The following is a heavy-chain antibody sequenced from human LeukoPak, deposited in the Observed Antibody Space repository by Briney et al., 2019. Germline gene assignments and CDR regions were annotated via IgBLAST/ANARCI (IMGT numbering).Heavy chain of an antibody. V-gene: IGHV3-30*01. Sequence: GGSLRLACAAAGFTFSSYAIGSVRQAPGKGIEWGAFISYDGSNKYYADSVKGRFTISRDNSKNTLYLQMNSLRAEDTAVYYCARDYGLGISRAFDIWGQGTMVTVSS. CDR3: ARDYGLGISRAFDI. CDR2: ISYDGSNK. CDR1: GFTFSSYA. J-gene: IGHJ3*02. D-gene: IGHD4-17*01.